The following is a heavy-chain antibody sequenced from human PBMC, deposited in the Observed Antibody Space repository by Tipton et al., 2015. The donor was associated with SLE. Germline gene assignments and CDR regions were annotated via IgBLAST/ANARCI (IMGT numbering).Heavy chain of an antibody. V-gene: IGHV3-7*01. D-gene: IGHD1-14*01. J-gene: IGHJ3*02. CDR3: ARDRNLNLNI. Sequence: SLRLSCAASGFSISSDWMSWVRQAPGKGLEWVGNTKQDGSEKNYVDSVKGRFTISRDNAKNSLYLEMNSLRADDTAVYYCARDRNLNLNICGQGTVVTFSS. CDR2: TKQDGSEK. CDR1: GFSISSDW.